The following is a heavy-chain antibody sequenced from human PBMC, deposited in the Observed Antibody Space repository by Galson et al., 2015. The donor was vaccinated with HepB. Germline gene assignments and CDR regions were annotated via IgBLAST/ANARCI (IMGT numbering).Heavy chain of an antibody. CDR1: GFTFGDYA. D-gene: IGHD2-2*01. Sequence: SLRLSCAASGFTFGDYAMRWFRQAPGKGLEWVGFIRSKAKGGTTAYAASVKGRFTISRDDSKSIAYLQMNSLNTEDTAVYYCNRDAIGRRYWGQRSLAAVSA. CDR2: IRSKAKGGTT. V-gene: IGHV3-49*03. CDR3: NRDAIGRRY. J-gene: IGHJ4*02.